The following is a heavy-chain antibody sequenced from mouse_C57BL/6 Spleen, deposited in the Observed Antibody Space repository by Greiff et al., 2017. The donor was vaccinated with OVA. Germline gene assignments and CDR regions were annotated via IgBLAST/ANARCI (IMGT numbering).Heavy chain of an antibody. Sequence: ESGPELVKPGASVKISCKASGYAFSSSWMNWVKQRPGKGLEWIGRIYPGDGDTNYNGKFKGKATLTADKSSSTAYMQLSSLTSEDSAVYFCAREGTTVVATRYFDVWGTGTTVTVSS. V-gene: IGHV1-82*01. CDR3: AREGTTVVATRYFDV. J-gene: IGHJ1*03. CDR1: GYAFSSSW. CDR2: IYPGDGDT. D-gene: IGHD1-1*01.